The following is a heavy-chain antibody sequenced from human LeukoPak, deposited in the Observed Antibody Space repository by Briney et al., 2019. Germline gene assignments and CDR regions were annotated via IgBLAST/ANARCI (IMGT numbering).Heavy chain of an antibody. V-gene: IGHV1-18*01. CDR3: ARDGELPHDGFDI. D-gene: IGHD1-7*01. Sequence: ASVKVSCKASGFTFTHFGISWVRQAPGQGLEWMGWISAHSGKTSYAQKFQGRVIMTTDTSSSTAFMELRSLRSDDTATYYCARDGELPHDGFDIWGQGTMVTVSS. J-gene: IGHJ3*02. CDR1: GFTFTHFG. CDR2: ISAHSGKT.